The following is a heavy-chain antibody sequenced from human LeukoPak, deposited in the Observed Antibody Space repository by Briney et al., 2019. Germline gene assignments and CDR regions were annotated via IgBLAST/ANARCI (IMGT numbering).Heavy chain of an antibody. Sequence: ASVKVSCKASGYTFPGYYMHWVRQAPGQGLEWMGWINPNSGGTNYAQKFQGRVTMTRDTSISTAYMELSRLRSDDTAVYYCARDHSSSSGKVFDYWGQGTLVTVSS. CDR1: GYTFPGYY. V-gene: IGHV1-2*02. CDR3: ARDHSSSSGKVFDY. J-gene: IGHJ4*02. CDR2: INPNSGGT. D-gene: IGHD6-6*01.